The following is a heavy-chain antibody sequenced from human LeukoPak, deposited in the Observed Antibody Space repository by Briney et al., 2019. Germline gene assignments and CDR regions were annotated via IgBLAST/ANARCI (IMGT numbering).Heavy chain of an antibody. V-gene: IGHV1-46*01. D-gene: IGHD3-10*01. CDR2: INPSGGST. CDR1: GYTFTSYY. J-gene: IGHJ4*02. Sequence: ASVKVSCKASGYTFTSYYMHWVRQAPGQGLEWMGIINPSGGSTSYAQKFQGRVTMTRDTSISTAYMELSRLRSDDTAVYYCARVRAPRGITMVRGVITPLDYWGQGTLVTVSS. CDR3: ARVRAPRGITMVRGVITPLDY.